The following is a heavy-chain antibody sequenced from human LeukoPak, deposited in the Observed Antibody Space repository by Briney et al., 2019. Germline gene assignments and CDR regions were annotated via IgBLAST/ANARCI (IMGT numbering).Heavy chain of an antibody. D-gene: IGHD6-13*01. CDR3: PKGYGYSSSWTSDYSFYGLDV. J-gene: IGHJ6*02. V-gene: IGHV3-23*01. Sequence: GGSLRLSCAASGFTFRSYAMSWVRQAPGKGLEWVSAISDSDSGTYYADSVKGRFTISRDNSKNTLYLQMNSLRAEDTALYYCPKGYGYSSSWTSDYSFYGLDVEGQGTRVTVS. CDR1: GFTFRSYA. CDR2: ISDSDSGT.